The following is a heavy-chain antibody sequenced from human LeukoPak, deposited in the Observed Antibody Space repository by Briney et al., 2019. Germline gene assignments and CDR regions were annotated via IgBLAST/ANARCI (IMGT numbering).Heavy chain of an antibody. D-gene: IGHD3-22*01. Sequence: GGSLRLSCAASGFTVSSNYMSWVRQAPGKGMEWVSVIYSGGSTYYADSVKGRFTISRDNSKNTLYLQMNSLRAQDTAVYYCARRLYDFDTSGYLYYWGQGTLVTVSS. CDR1: GFTVSSNY. CDR2: IYSGGST. CDR3: ARRLYDFDTSGYLYY. V-gene: IGHV3-53*01. J-gene: IGHJ4*02.